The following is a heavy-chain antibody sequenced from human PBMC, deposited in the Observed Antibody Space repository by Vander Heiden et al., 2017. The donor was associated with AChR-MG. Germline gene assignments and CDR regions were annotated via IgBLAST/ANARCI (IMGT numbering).Heavy chain of an antibody. CDR2: ISGSGGST. CDR1: GFTLSSYA. CDR3: AKDQSVAGIEGSY. D-gene: IGHD6-19*01. V-gene: IGHV3-23*01. Sequence: EVQLLESGGGLVQPGGSLRLSCPAPGFTLSSYAMSWVRQAPGKGLEWVSAISGSGGSTYYADSVKGRFTISRDNSKNTLYLQMNSLRAEDTAVYYCAKDQSVAGIEGSYWGQGTLVTVSS. J-gene: IGHJ4*02.